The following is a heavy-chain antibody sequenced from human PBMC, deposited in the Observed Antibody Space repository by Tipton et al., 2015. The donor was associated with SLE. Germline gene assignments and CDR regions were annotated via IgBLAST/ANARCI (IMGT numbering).Heavy chain of an antibody. J-gene: IGHJ5*02. CDR3: ARYSGTCSGRFDP. V-gene: IGHV4-61*01. CDR2: IYYSGST. CDR1: GYSISSGYY. Sequence: TLSLTCTVSGYSISSGYYWGWIRQPPGKGLEWIGYIYYSGSTNYNPSLKSRVTISVDTSKNQFSLKLSSVTAADTAVYYCARYSGTCSGRFDPWGQGTLVTVSS. D-gene: IGHD1-26*01.